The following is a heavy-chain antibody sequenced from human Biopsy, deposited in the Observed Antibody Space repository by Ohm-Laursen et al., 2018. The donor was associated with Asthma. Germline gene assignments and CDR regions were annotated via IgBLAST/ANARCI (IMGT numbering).Heavy chain of an antibody. Sequence: SVKVSCKASGGTFNYAITWVRQAPGQGLEWMGGIIPIFGTTNYAQKFKGRVTITADESSSAAYMELSSLRSEDTAVYYCASETGHSYGSGSEYYFDYWGLGTLVTVSS. J-gene: IGHJ4*02. CDR3: ASETGHSYGSGSEYYFDY. CDR2: IIPIFGTT. CDR1: GGTFNYA. D-gene: IGHD3-10*01. V-gene: IGHV1-69*13.